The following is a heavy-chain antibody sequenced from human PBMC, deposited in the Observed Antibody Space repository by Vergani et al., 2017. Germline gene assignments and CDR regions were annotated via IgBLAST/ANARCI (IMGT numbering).Heavy chain of an antibody. CDR1: GGTFSSYA. D-gene: IGHD3/OR15-3a*01. V-gene: IGHV1-69*04. CDR2: IIPILGIA. J-gene: IGHJ3*01. CDR3: AGSPGLGDDAFDF. Sequence: QVQLVQSGAEVKKPGSSVKVSCKASGGTFSSYAISWVRQAPGQGLEWMGRIIPILGIANYAQKFQGRVTITADKSTSTAYMELSSLRSEDTAVYYCAGSPGLGDDAFDFWGQGTMVTVSS.